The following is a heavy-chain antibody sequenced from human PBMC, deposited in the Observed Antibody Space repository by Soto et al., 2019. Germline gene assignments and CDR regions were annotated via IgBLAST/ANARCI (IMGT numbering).Heavy chain of an antibody. J-gene: IGHJ6*02. D-gene: IGHD3-22*01. CDR2: IYYSGST. Sequence: QVQLQESGPGLVKPSETLSLTCTVSGGSISSYYWSWIRQPPGKGLEWIGYIYYSGSTNYNPSLKSRVTISVDTAKNQFSLKLSSVTAAGTAVYYCAREGYSSGYYYYYGMDVWGQGTTVTVSS. CDR1: GGSISSYY. V-gene: IGHV4-59*01. CDR3: AREGYSSGYYYYYGMDV.